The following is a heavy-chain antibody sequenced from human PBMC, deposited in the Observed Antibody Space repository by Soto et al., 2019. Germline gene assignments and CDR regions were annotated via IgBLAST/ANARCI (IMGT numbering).Heavy chain of an antibody. CDR1: GGSISSGGYY. Sequence: SEPLSLTCAVSGGSISSGGYYWSWIRQHPGKGLEWIGYIYYSGSTYYNPSLKSRVTISVDTSKNQFSLKLSSVTAADTAVYYCARDAVGMDTALDYWGQGTLVTVSS. D-gene: IGHD5-18*01. CDR3: ARDAVGMDTALDY. V-gene: IGHV4-31*11. J-gene: IGHJ4*02. CDR2: IYYSGST.